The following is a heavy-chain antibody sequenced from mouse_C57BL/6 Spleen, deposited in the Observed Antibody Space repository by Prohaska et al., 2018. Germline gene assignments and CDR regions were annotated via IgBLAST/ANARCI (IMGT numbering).Heavy chain of an antibody. J-gene: IGHJ2*01. Sequence: SVKISCKASGYTFTDYYMNWVKQSHGKSLEWIGDINPNNGGTSYNQKFKGKATLTVDKSASTAYMELRSLTSEDSAVYYCGRGHYGSSYYFDYWGQGTTLTVSS. CDR2: INPNNGGT. CDR3: GRGHYGSSYYFDY. D-gene: IGHD1-1*01. CDR1: GYTFTDYY. V-gene: IGHV1-26*01.